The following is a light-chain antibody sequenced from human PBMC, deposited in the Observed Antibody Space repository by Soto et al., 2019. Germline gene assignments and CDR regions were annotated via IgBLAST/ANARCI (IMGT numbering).Light chain of an antibody. J-gene: IGKJ3*01. Sequence: EIVLTQSPATLSLSPGESATLSCRASQSVSSYLAWYQQKPGQAPRLLVYDASNRAPGIPARFCGSGSGTDFTLTISNLEPEDFVVYYCQQRSNWTLITLGPGTKVDIK. CDR3: QQRSNWTLIT. V-gene: IGKV3-11*01. CDR2: DAS. CDR1: QSVSSY.